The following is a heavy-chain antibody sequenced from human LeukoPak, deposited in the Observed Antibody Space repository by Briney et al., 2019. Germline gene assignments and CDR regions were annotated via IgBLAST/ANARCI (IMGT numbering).Heavy chain of an antibody. CDR2: ISSSNDYI. Sequence: PGGSLRLSCAASGFTFSDYYMSWIRQAPGKGLEWVSSISSSNDYIYYADSVKGRFTISRDNAKNSLYLQMNSLGAEDTAVYYCVRIPNSAGFPNWFDPWGQGTLVTVSS. V-gene: IGHV3-11*06. D-gene: IGHD6-19*01. J-gene: IGHJ5*02. CDR3: VRIPNSAGFPNWFDP. CDR1: GFTFSDYY.